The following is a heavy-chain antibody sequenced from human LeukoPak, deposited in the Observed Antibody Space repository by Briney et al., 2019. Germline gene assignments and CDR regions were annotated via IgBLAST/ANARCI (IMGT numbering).Heavy chain of an antibody. CDR2: IYYSGST. V-gene: IGHV4-59*08. CDR1: GGSISSYY. CDR3: ARVWGYDYVWGSYPNNWFDP. J-gene: IGHJ5*02. D-gene: IGHD3-16*02. Sequence: PSETLSLTCTVSGGSISSYYWSWIRQPPGKGLEWIGYIYYSGSTNYNPSLKSRVTISVDTSKNQFSLKLSSVTAADTAVYYCARVWGYDYVWGSYPNNWFDPWGQGTLVTVSS.